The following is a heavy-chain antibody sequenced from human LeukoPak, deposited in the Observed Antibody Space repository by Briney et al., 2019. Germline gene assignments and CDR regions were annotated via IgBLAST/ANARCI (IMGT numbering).Heavy chain of an antibody. CDR1: GGSFSGYY. CDR3: ARLGYYYIRVSTLDRPYYYYYGMDV. CDR2: INHSGST. V-gene: IGHV4-34*01. D-gene: IGHD3-10*01. J-gene: IGHJ6*02. Sequence: SETLSLTCAVYGGSFSGYYWSWIRQPPGKGLEWIGEINHSGSTNYNPSLKSRVTISVDTSKNQFSLKLSSVTAADTAVYYCARLGYYYIRVSTLDRPYYYYYGMDVWGQGTTVTVSS.